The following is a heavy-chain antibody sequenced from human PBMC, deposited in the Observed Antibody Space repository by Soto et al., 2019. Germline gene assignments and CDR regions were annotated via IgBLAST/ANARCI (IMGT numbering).Heavy chain of an antibody. CDR3: ARDSGAKLSSS. CDR1: GVTFNRQD. Sequence: ASVKVSCKASGVTFNRQDMRWVRQAPGQGLDWMGGIIPMFGTPHYAEKFQDRVTITADESTGTAYLELSSLTSEDTAVYYCARDSGAKLSSSWGQGTLVPVSS. V-gene: IGHV1-69*13. J-gene: IGHJ4*02. D-gene: IGHD6-13*01. CDR2: IIPMFGTP.